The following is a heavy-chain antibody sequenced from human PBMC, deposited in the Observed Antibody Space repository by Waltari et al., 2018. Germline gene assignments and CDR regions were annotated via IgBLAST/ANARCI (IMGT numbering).Heavy chain of an antibody. CDR3: ARDGLGRYSGRPGVFDI. V-gene: IGHV3-48*01. CDR2: ISSSSSTI. J-gene: IGHJ3*02. CDR1: GFTFSSSS. D-gene: IGHD1-26*01. Sequence: EVQLVESGGGLVQHGGSLRLSCAASGFTFSSSSMTWVRQAPGKGLEWVSYISSSSSTIYYADSVKGRFTISRDNAKNSLYLQMNSLRAEDTAVYYCARDGLGRYSGRPGVFDIWGQGTMVTVSS.